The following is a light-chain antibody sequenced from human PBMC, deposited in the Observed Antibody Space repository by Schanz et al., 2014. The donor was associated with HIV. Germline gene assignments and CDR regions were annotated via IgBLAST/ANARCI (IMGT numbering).Light chain of an antibody. CDR2: DNN. J-gene: IGLJ2*01. CDR1: SSNIGRNY. CDR3: GTWDSSLSAVV. V-gene: IGLV1-51*01. Sequence: HSVLTQPPSVSAAPGQKVTISCSGSSSNIGRNYVAWYQQLPGTAPKLLVYDNNKRPSGIPDRISGSKSGTSATLGITGLQTGDEADYYCGTWDSSLSAVVFGGGTKLTVL.